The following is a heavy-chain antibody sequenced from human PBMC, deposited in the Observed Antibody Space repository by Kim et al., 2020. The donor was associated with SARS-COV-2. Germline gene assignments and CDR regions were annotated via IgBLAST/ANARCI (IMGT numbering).Heavy chain of an antibody. Sequence: NKYYADSLKGRFSNSRDNSKNTLYLQMNILRAEDTAVYYCEPDHAPPFDPWGQGTLVTVSS. V-gene: IGHV3-30*01. CDR2: NK. J-gene: IGHJ5*02. CDR3: EPDHAPPFDP.